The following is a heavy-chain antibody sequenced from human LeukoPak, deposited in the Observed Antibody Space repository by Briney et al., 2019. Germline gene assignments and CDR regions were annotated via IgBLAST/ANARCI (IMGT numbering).Heavy chain of an antibody. CDR2: INSTCSTI. CDR1: AFTFSDYH. CDR3: ARLVDYYGSGILYYFDY. J-gene: IGHJ4*02. D-gene: IGHD3-10*01. V-gene: IGHV3-11*01. Sequence: PGGPLRRYCQASAFTFSDYHMSWIRQAPGKWLESVTYINSTCSTIYYAGSGKGRFTISRDNAKTSLYLQMNSLRAEDTVVYYCARLVDYYGSGILYYFDYWGQGTLVTVSS.